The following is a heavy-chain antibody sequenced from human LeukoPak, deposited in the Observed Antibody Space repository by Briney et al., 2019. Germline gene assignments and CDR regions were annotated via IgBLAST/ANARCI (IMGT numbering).Heavy chain of an antibody. Sequence: GGSLRLSCAASGFTFSSYGLHWVRQAPGKGLEGVAVISYAGKNMYYADSVKGRFTISRDNSQNTLYLQMNSLRVEYTCVYYCASYDMLTGYHSPFDYWGQGSLVTVSS. V-gene: IGHV3-30*03. CDR2: ISYAGKNM. J-gene: IGHJ4*02. CDR3: ASYDMLTGYHSPFDY. D-gene: IGHD3-9*01. CDR1: GFTFSSYG.